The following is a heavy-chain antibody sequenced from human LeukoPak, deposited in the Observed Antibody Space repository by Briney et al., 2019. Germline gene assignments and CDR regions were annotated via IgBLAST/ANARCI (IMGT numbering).Heavy chain of an antibody. D-gene: IGHD5-24*01. CDR2: ISGSGGST. V-gene: IGHV3-23*01. J-gene: IGHJ4*02. Sequence: GGSLRLSCAASGFTFSSYAMSWVRQAPGKGLEWVSAISGSGGSTYYADSVKGRFTISRDNSKNTLYLQMNSLRAEDTAVYYCAKTPTERWLQLSEGYFDYWGQGTLVTVSS. CDR3: AKTPTERWLQLSEGYFDY. CDR1: GFTFSSYA.